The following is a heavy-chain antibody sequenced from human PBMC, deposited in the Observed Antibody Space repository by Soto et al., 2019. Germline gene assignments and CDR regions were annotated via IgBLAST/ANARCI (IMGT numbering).Heavy chain of an antibody. V-gene: IGHV4-31*03. D-gene: IGHD5-12*01. J-gene: IGHJ3*02. Sequence: PSETLSLTCTVSGGSVSSGDYYLRWIRPHPGKGLEWIGYIYYSGSTYYNPSLKSRVTISLDTSKNQFSLKLSSVTAADTAVYYCARDQTRGFGAPYAFDIWGQGTMVTVSS. CDR2: IYYSGST. CDR3: ARDQTRGFGAPYAFDI. CDR1: GGSVSSGDYY.